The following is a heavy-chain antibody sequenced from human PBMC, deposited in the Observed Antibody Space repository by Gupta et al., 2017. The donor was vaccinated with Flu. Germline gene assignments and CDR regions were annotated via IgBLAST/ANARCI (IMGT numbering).Heavy chain of an antibody. J-gene: IGHJ4*02. CDR1: GFTFSSYA. D-gene: IGHD6-19*01. V-gene: IGHV3-23*01. CDR3: ATQGDGAGIAVADDY. Sequence: EVQLLESGGGLVQPGGSLRLSCAASGFTFSSYAMSWVRPAPGKGLEWVSAISGSGGSTYYADSVKGRFTISRDNSKNTLYLQMNSLRAEDTAVYYCATQGDGAGIAVADDYWGQGTLVTVSS. CDR2: ISGSGGST.